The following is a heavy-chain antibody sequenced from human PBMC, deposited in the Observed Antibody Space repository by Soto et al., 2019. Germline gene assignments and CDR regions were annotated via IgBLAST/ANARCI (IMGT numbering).Heavy chain of an antibody. CDR3: AKDRPLRSSGYFLDY. CDR2: GSASGLNT. CDR1: GFTFSTYA. V-gene: IGHV3-23*01. D-gene: IGHD5-18*01. Sequence: EVQMLESGGKLVQPGGSLTLSCAASGFTFSTYAMAWFRQAPGKGLEWVSGGSASGLNTVYADTVKGRFYISRDNSKNTVSLHMHSLRAEDTVLYYCAKDRPLRSSGYFLDYGGQGTPVPVSP. J-gene: IGHJ4*02.